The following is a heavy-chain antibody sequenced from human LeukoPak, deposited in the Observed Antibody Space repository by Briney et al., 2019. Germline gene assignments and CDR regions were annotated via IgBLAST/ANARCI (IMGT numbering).Heavy chain of an antibody. CDR3: ARLSVVGISPLDF. Sequence: SETLSLTCAVYGGSFSGYYWSWIRQPPGKGLEWIGEIDHSGSTNYNPSLKSRVTISVDTSKNQFSLKLSSVTAADTAVYYCARLSVVGISPLDFWGHGTLVTASS. V-gene: IGHV4-34*01. CDR1: GGSFSGYY. J-gene: IGHJ4*01. CDR2: IDHSGST. D-gene: IGHD6-19*01.